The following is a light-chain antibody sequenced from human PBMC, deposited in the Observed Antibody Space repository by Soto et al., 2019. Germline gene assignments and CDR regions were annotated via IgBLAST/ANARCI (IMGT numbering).Light chain of an antibody. V-gene: IGLV1-51*01. Sequence: QSVLTQPPSVSAAPGQKVTISCSGSSSDIGNNYVSWYQQLPGTAPKLLIYDNNKRPSGIPDRFSGSKSGTSGTLDITGLRTGDEADYYCATWDGSLTGEVFGGGTQLTVL. CDR3: ATWDGSLTGEV. J-gene: IGLJ2*01. CDR2: DNN. CDR1: SSDIGNNY.